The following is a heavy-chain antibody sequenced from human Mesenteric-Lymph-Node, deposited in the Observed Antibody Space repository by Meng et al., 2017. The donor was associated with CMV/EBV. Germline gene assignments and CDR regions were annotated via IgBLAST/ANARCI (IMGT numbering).Heavy chain of an antibody. J-gene: IGHJ4*02. CDR1: YG. Sequence: YGISWVRQAPGQGLEWMGWISAYNGNTNYAQKLQGRVTMTTDTSTSTAYMELRSLRSDDTAVYYCARDTTEVKYYDFWSGYQNYFGYWGQGTLVTVSS. D-gene: IGHD3-3*01. CDR3: ARDTTEVKYYDFWSGYQNYFGY. V-gene: IGHV1-18*01. CDR2: ISAYNGNT.